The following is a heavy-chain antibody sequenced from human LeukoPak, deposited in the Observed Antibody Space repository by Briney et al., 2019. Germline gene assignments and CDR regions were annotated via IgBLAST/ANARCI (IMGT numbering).Heavy chain of an antibody. CDR3: ARSRGWLQSHPLGY. CDR2: VYYSGST. CDR1: GGSISTYY. V-gene: IGHV4-59*12. D-gene: IGHD5-24*01. Sequence: SETLSLTCTVSGGSISTYYWSWIRQPPGKGLEWIGYVYYSGSTNYNPSLKSRVTISADTSKNQFSLRLSSVTAADTAVYYCARSRGWLQSHPLGYWGQGTLVTVSS. J-gene: IGHJ4*02.